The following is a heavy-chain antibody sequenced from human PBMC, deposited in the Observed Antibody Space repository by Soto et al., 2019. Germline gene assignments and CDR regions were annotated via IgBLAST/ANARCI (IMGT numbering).Heavy chain of an antibody. CDR1: GGTFSSYA. Sequence: SVKVSGKASGGTFSSYAISWVRQAPGQGLEWMGGVIPIFGTANYAQKFQGRVTITADESTSTAYMELSSLRSEDTAVYYCARAGIQLSYFDYWGQGTLVTVSS. D-gene: IGHD5-18*01. CDR2: VIPIFGTA. J-gene: IGHJ4*02. V-gene: IGHV1-69*13. CDR3: ARAGIQLSYFDY.